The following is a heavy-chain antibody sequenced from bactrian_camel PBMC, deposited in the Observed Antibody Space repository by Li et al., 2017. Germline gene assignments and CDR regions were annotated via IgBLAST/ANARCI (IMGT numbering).Heavy chain of an antibody. CDR3: AILTGLSTMTDNY. CDR1: GLTFDDVA. CDR2: IYTYTGGSSST. V-gene: IGHV3S63*01. J-gene: IGHJ4*01. Sequence: HVQLVESGGGSVQAGETLRLSCTGSGLTFDDVAMGWFRQAPGKEREGVAAIYTYTGGSSSTYYADSVKGRFTISQDNAKNTVYLEMNSLKIEDMGMYYCAILTGLSTMTDNYWGQGTQVTVS. D-gene: IGHD4*01.